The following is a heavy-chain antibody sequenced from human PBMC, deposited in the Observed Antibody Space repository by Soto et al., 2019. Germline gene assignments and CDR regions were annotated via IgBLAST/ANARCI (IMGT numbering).Heavy chain of an antibody. V-gene: IGHV3-33*01. CDR2: IWYDGSNK. CDR3: ASPSGREDD. Sequence: GESLKISCAASGLTFNNYGMHWVRQAPGKGLEWVAVIWYDGSNKYYADSVKGRFTISRDNSKNTVYLQMNSLRAEDTAVYYCASPSGREDDWGQGTLVTVSS. CDR1: GLTFNNYG. D-gene: IGHD3-3*01. J-gene: IGHJ4*02.